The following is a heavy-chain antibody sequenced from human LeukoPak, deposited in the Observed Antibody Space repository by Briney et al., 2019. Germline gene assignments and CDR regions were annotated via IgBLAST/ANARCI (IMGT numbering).Heavy chain of an antibody. CDR2: IYPGDSDT. D-gene: IGHD3-9*01. V-gene: IGHV5-51*01. CDR1: GYSFTSYW. Sequence: GESLKISCKGSGYSFTSYWIGWVRQMPGKGLEWMGIIYPGDSDTRYSPSFQGQVTISADKSISTAYLQWSSLKASDTAMYYCARLSDYDILEDAFDIWGQGTMVTVSS. CDR3: ARLSDYDILEDAFDI. J-gene: IGHJ3*02.